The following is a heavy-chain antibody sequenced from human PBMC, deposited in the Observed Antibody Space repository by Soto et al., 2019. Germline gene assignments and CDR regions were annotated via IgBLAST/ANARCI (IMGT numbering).Heavy chain of an antibody. CDR3: AGNWNDGDDYFDY. J-gene: IGHJ4*02. V-gene: IGHV1-2*02. CDR1: GYPFTDLY. D-gene: IGHD1-1*01. Sequence: ASVKVSCKPSGYPFTDLYIHWVRQAPGLGLEWMGWIDPNSGGTNYAQKFQGRVTMTRDTSISTVYMELSRLRSDDTAVYYCAGNWNDGDDYFDYWGQGTLVTVSS. CDR2: IDPNSGGT.